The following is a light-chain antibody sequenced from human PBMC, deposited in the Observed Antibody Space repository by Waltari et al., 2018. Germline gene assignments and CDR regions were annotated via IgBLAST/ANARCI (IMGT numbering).Light chain of an antibody. V-gene: IGKV3-15*01. CDR3: QQYNNWPPLT. J-gene: IGKJ4*01. CDR1: QSVSSN. CDR2: GAS. Sequence: EKVMTQSPATLSVSPGERATLSCRASQSVSSNLAWYQQKPGQAPMLLIYGASTRATGIPARFSGSGSGTEFTLTISSLQSEDFAVYYCQQYNNWPPLTFGGVTKVEIK.